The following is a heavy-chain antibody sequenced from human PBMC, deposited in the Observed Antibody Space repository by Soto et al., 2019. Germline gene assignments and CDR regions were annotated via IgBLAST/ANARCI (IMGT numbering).Heavy chain of an antibody. CDR1: GGSISSGGYY. J-gene: IGHJ5*02. V-gene: IGHV4-31*03. CDR3: ARSTTDPRVPAAVGGFNWFDP. Sequence: SETLSLTCTVSGGSISSGGYYWSWIRQHPGKGLEWIGYIYYSGSTYYNPSLKSRVTISVDTSKNQFSLKLSSVTAADTAVYYCARSTTDPRVPAAVGGFNWFDPWGQGTLVTVSS. CDR2: IYYSGST. D-gene: IGHD2-2*01.